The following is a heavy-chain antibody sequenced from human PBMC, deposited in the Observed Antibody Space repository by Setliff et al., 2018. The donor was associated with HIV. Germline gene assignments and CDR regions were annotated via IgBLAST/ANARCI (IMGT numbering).Heavy chain of an antibody. D-gene: IGHD6-19*01. CDR3: ARRTSFVGGAVAGNFDN. J-gene: IGHJ4*02. V-gene: IGHV4-4*02. Sequence: PSETLSLTCAVSGGSIRTGDWWSWVRQSPGKGLEWIGEISHSGSTNYNPSLRSRVTISVDTSSNQFSLKLSSVTAADTAVYYCARRTSFVGGAVAGNFDNWGQGTPVTVSS. CDR2: ISHSGST. CDR1: GGSIRTGDW.